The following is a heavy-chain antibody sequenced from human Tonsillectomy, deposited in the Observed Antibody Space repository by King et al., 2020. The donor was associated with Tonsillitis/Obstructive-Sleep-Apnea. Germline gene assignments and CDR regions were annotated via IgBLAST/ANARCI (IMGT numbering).Heavy chain of an antibody. J-gene: IGHJ4*02. D-gene: IGHD2-2*01. V-gene: IGHV5-51*03. Sequence: VQLVESGAEVKKPGESLKISCKRSGYSFTTYWIGWVRQMPGKGLEWMGIIYPGDSDIIYSPSFQGHVTISADKSISIAYLQWSSLKASDTAMYYCARQGKEKCSSTSCLGTSFDYWGKGTLVTVSS. CDR1: GYSFTTYW. CDR3: ARQGKEKCSSTSCLGTSFDY. CDR2: IYPGDSDI.